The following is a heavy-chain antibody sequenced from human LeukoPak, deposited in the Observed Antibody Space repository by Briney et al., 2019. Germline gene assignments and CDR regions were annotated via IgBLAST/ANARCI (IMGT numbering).Heavy chain of an antibody. CDR1: GFSGPSSA. Sequence: GGSLTLFCTASGFSGPSSAMAWVRQAPGKGLEWVSHIGAGASNKYYADSVKGRFTISRDYSRKTVYLQMNSLRAEDTAVYYCARTGTYGAMDYWGQGTLVTVSS. J-gene: IGHJ4*02. D-gene: IGHD3-3*02. V-gene: IGHV3-23*01. CDR2: IGAGASNK. CDR3: ARTGTYGAMDY.